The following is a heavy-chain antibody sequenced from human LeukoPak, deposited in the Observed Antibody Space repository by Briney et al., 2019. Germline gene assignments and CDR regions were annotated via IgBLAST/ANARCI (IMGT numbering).Heavy chain of an antibody. D-gene: IGHD5-12*01. CDR2: INHSGST. CDR1: GGSLSGYY. V-gene: IGHV4-34*01. CDR3: ARGFDIVATIGYSVDYYYGMDV. Sequence: SETLSLTCAVYGGSLSGYYWSWIRQPPGKGLEWIGEINHSGSTNYNPSLKSRVTISVDTSKNQFSLKLSSVTAADTAVYYCARGFDIVATIGYSVDYYYGMDVWGQGTTVTVSS. J-gene: IGHJ6*02.